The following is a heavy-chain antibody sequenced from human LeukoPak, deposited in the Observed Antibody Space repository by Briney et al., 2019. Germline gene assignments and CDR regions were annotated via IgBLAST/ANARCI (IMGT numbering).Heavy chain of an antibody. CDR1: GFTVSTNY. Sequence: GGSLRLSCAASGFTVSTNYMSWVRQAPGKGLEWVSVIYSGDTTFYADSVRGKFTISRDNSKNTLYLQMNSLRAEDTAVHYCASILRSSSGYYFDYWGQGTLVTVSS. CDR2: IYSGDTT. CDR3: ASILRSSSGYYFDY. D-gene: IGHD3-10*01. V-gene: IGHV3-66*01. J-gene: IGHJ4*02.